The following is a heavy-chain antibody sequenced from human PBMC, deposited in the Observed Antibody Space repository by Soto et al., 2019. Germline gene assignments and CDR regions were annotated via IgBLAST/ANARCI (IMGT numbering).Heavy chain of an antibody. CDR3: AKDQYSNYYDGSGYYSLGY. D-gene: IGHD3-22*01. Sequence: QVQLVESGGGVVQPGRSLRLSCAASGFTFSSYGMHWVRQAPGKGLEWVAVISYDGSNKYYADSVKGRFTISRDNSKNTLYLQMNSRRAEATAVYYYAKDQYSNYYDGSGYYSLGYWGQGTLVTVAA. CDR1: GFTFSSYG. V-gene: IGHV3-30*18. CDR2: ISYDGSNK. J-gene: IGHJ4*02.